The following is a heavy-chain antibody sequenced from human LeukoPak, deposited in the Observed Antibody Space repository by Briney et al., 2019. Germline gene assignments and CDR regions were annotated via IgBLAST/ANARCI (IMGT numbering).Heavy chain of an antibody. V-gene: IGHV3-7*01. J-gene: IGHJ4*02. Sequence: GGSLRLSCAASGFTFSSYWMSWVRQAPGKGLEWVANIKQDGSEKYYVDSVKGRFTISRDNAKNSLYLQMNSLRAKDTAVYYCARVAIVVVPAAILDLVDFWSGYQRYYFDYWGQGTLVTVSS. D-gene: IGHD2-2*02. CDR3: ARVAIVVVPAAILDLVDFWSGYQRYYFDY. CDR2: IKQDGSEK. CDR1: GFTFSSYW.